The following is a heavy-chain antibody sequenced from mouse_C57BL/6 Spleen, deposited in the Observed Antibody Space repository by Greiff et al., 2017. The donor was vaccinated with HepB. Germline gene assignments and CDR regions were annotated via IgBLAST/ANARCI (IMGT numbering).Heavy chain of an antibody. CDR2: INPNYGTT. Sequence: VHVKQSGPELVKPGASVKISCKASGYSFTDYNMNWVKQSNGKSLAWIGVINPNYGTTSYNQKFTGKATLTVDQSASPAYMQLNSLTSEDSAVYYCARTAGSSYVRYFDVWGTGTTVTVAS. CDR3: ARTAGSSYVRYFDV. V-gene: IGHV1-39*01. CDR1: GYSFTDYN. J-gene: IGHJ1*03. D-gene: IGHD1-1*01.